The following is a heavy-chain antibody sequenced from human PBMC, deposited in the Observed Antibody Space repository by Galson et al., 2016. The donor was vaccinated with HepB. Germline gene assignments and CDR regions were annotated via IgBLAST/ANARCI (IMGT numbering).Heavy chain of an antibody. D-gene: IGHD4/OR15-4a*01. CDR2: ISYDGSHK. CDR3: ARDMVGGSPDYFDY. V-gene: IGHV3-30*09. CDR1: GFTFRSFS. J-gene: IGHJ4*02. Sequence: SLRLSCAVSGFTFRSFSMQWVRQAPGKGLEWVAIISYDGSHKYYSDSVKGRFAISRDNSKNTLYLQMSSLRAEDTAVYYCARDMVGGSPDYFDYWGQGTLVTVSS.